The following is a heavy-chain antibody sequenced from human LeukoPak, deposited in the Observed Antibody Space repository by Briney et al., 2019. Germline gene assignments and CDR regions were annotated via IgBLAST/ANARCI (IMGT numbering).Heavy chain of an antibody. J-gene: IGHJ4*02. Sequence: GGSPRLSCAASGFTFSSYWMHWVRQAPGKGLVWVSRINSDGSSTSYADSVKGRFTISRDNAKNTLYLQMNSLRAEDTAVYYCARETRDWGTYYFDYWAREPWSPSPQ. V-gene: IGHV3-74*01. CDR3: ARETRDWGTYYFDY. D-gene: IGHD3-16*01. CDR2: INSDGSST. CDR1: GFTFSSYW.